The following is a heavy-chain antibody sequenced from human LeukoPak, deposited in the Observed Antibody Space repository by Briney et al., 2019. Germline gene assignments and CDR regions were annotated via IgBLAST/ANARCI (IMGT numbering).Heavy chain of an antibody. D-gene: IGHD5/OR15-5a*01. J-gene: IGHJ5*02. CDR3: ARDLPWFDP. CDR2: ISYDGSNK. Sequence: GRSLRLSCAASEFTVSSYAFHWVRRAPGKELEWVAVISYDGSNKHYADSVKGRLTISRDNSKNTLYLQMDSLRAEDTAVYYCARDLPWFDPWGQGTLVTVSS. CDR1: EFTVSSYA. V-gene: IGHV3-30*04.